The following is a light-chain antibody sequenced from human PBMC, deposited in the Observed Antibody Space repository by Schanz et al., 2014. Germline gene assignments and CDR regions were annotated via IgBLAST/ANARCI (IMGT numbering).Light chain of an antibody. CDR3: QQRDSWPSRRVT. CDR2: AAS. V-gene: IGKV3-15*01. Sequence: VMTQSPATLSVSPGESATLSCRASQSVSSNLAWYQQKPGQAPRLLIYAASTRATDIPDRFSGSGSGTEFTLTISSLQSDDFAVYYCQQRDSWPSRRVTFGGGTKVEIK. J-gene: IGKJ4*01. CDR1: QSVSSN.